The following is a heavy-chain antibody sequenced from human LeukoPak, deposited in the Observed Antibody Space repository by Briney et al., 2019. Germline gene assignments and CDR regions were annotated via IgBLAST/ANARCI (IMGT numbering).Heavy chain of an antibody. D-gene: IGHD3-9*01. V-gene: IGHV5-51*01. CDR3: ARRTSMTGNPFDY. CDR1: GYTFSSFW. CDR2: IYPYDSDT. J-gene: IGHJ4*02. Sequence: GESLKISCKASGYTFSSFWIGWVRQMPGKGLEWMGIIYPYDSDTTYSPSFQGQITISADKSISTAYLQWSSLKASDTAMYYCARRTSMTGNPFDYWGQGTLVTVSS.